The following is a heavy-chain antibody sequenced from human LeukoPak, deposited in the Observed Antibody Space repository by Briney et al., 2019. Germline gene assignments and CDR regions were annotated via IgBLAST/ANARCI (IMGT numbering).Heavy chain of an antibody. CDR1: GGTFSSYA. Sequence: ASVKVSCKASGGTFSSYAISWVRQAPGQGLEWMGRIIPIFGTANYAQKFQGRVTITTDESTSAAYMELSSLRSEDTAVYYCARDRGYSYGYRFYYYYIHVWGKRTTVTVSS. D-gene: IGHD5-18*01. CDR3: ARDRGYSYGYRFYYYYIHV. V-gene: IGHV1-69*05. CDR2: IIPIFGTA. J-gene: IGHJ6*03.